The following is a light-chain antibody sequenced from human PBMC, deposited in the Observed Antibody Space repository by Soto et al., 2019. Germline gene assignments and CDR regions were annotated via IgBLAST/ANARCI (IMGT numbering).Light chain of an antibody. CDR1: QSVSSSD. CDR2: AAS. CDR3: QQYDSSPEWT. V-gene: IGKV3-20*01. Sequence: EIVLTQSPGTLSLSPGERATLSCRASQSVSSSDLAWYQQKPGQAPRLLIYAASSRATGSPDRFSGSGSGTDFTLTISRLEPEDFAVYYCQQYDSSPEWTFGQGTKVDIK. J-gene: IGKJ1*01.